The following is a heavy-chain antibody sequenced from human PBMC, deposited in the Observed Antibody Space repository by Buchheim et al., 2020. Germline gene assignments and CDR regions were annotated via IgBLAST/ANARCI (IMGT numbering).Heavy chain of an antibody. V-gene: IGHV3-33*01. CDR1: GFTFSNYG. J-gene: IGHJ4*02. CDR3: ARDPCGDGAIDY. Sequence: QVQLLESGGGAVQPGRSLRLSCAASGFTFSNYGMHWVRQAPGKGLEWVAIIWHDGNNIYYGDSVKGRFTISRDNSKNTLYLDVNVLLGEDSAVSYCARDPCGDGAIDYWGQGTL. D-gene: IGHD5-12*01. CDR2: IWHDGNNI.